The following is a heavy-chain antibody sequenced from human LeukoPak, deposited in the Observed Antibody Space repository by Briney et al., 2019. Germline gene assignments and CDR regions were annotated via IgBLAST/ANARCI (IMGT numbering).Heavy chain of an antibody. D-gene: IGHD2-15*01. CDR3: ARAVGYCSGGSCYPNWFDP. V-gene: IGHV1-18*01. J-gene: IGHJ5*02. CDR1: GYTFTSYG. CDR2: ISAYNGNT. Sequence: ASVKVSCKASGYTFTSYGISWVRQAPGQGLEWMGWISAYNGNTNYAQKLRGRVTMTTDTSTSTAYMELRSLRSDDTAVYYCARAVGYCSGGSCYPNWFDPWGQGTLVTVSS.